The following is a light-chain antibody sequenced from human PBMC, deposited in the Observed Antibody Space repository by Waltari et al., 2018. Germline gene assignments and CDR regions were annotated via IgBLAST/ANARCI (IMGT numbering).Light chain of an antibody. CDR1: QSVRSSF. J-gene: IGKJ1*01. CDR3: QQYGTSPQT. V-gene: IGKV3-20*01. Sequence: EIVLTQSPGTLSLSPGERATLSCRASQSVRSSFLAWYQQKPGQAPRLLMYGASNRATGIPDRFSGSGSGTDFTLIIDRLEPEDFAVYFCQQYGTSPQTFGQGTKVEFK. CDR2: GAS.